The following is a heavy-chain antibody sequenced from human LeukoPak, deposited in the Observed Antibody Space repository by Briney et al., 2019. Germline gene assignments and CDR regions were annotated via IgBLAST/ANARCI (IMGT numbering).Heavy chain of an antibody. D-gene: IGHD2-2*02. CDR3: AKDRGPKRYCSSTSCYTGIHFDY. CDR1: GFTFSSYA. J-gene: IGHJ4*02. Sequence: GGSLRLSCAASGFTFSSYAMSWVRQAPGKGLEWVSAISGSGGSTYYADSVKSRFTISRDNSKNTLYLQMNSLRAEDTAVYYCAKDRGPKRYCSSTSCYTGIHFDYWGQGTLVTLYS. CDR2: ISGSGGST. V-gene: IGHV3-23*01.